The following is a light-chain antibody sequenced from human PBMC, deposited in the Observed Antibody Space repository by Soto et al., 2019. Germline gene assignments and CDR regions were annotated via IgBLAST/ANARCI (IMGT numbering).Light chain of an antibody. Sequence: EIVITQSPEPLSVSPGGRATLSCMASQSIGDTLAWYQQNPGQAPRLLIYGASSRVTGFPARFSGSWSGTDCTLTISSLQSDDVAVYYCRQYDNWPWTLVQGTKVDIK. J-gene: IGKJ1*01. CDR3: RQYDNWPWT. V-gene: IGKV3-15*01. CDR2: GAS. CDR1: QSIGDT.